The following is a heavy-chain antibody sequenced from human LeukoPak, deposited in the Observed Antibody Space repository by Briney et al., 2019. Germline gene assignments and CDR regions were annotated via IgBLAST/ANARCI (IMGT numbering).Heavy chain of an antibody. CDR2: INTNTGNP. CDR1: GYTFTSYA. Sequence: GASVKVSCKASGYTFTSYAMNWVRQAPGQGLEWMGWINTNTGNPTYAQGFTGRFVFSLDTSVSTAYLQISSLKAEDTAVYYCARDHGNDYVWGSYRHRFQHWGQGTLVTVSS. J-gene: IGHJ1*01. V-gene: IGHV7-4-1*02. CDR3: ARDHGNDYVWGSYRHRFQH. D-gene: IGHD3-16*02.